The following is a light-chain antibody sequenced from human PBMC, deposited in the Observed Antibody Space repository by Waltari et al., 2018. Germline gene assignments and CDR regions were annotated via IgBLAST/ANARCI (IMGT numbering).Light chain of an antibody. J-gene: IGLJ1*01. V-gene: IGLV2-14*03. Sequence: QSALTQPASVSGSPGQSITISCTGTSGDVGHYDYVSWYQQHPGKAPKGIIYDVATRPSGVSSRFSGSKSGNTASLTISGLQAEDEADYFCSSYTSSSTLYVFGTGTKVTVL. CDR1: SGDVGHYDY. CDR2: DVA. CDR3: SSYTSSSTLYV.